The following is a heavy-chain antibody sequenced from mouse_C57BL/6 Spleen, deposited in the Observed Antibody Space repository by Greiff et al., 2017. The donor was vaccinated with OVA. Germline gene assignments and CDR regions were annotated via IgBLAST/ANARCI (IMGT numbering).Heavy chain of an antibody. CDR3: ARASSGSFDY. CDR2: INYDGSST. J-gene: IGHJ2*01. CDR1: GFTFSDYY. V-gene: IGHV5-16*01. Sequence: EVMLVESEGGLVQPGSSMKLSCTVSGFTFSDYYMAWVRQVPEKGLEWVANINYDGSSTYYLDSLKSRFIISRDNAKNILYLQMSSLKSEDTATYYCARASSGSFDYWGQGTTLTVSS. D-gene: IGHD3-2*02.